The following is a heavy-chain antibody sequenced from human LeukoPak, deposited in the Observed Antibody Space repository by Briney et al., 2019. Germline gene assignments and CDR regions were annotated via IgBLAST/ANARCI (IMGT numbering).Heavy chain of an antibody. J-gene: IGHJ5*02. CDR1: GFTFSSYA. CDR2: ISYDGSNK. V-gene: IGHV3-30*14. D-gene: IGHD3-22*01. Sequence: GGSLRLSCAASGFTFSSYAMHWVRQAPGKGLEWVAVISYDGSNKYYADSVKGRFTISRDNSRITLYLQMNSLRAEDTAVYFCARDGVDSSGYYVTWGQGIPVTVSS. CDR3: ARDGVDSSGYYVT.